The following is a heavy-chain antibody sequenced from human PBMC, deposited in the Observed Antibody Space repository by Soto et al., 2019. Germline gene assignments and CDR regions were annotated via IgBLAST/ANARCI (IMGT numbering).Heavy chain of an antibody. V-gene: IGHV3-48*02. CDR2: MSSSGNTI. J-gene: IGHJ3*02. Sequence: GGSLRLSCASSGFPFSAFSFNWVRQAPGKGLEWISYMSSSGNTIYYADSVKGRFTISRDNAKNSLILQVNNLRDEDAAVYYCEREGGRHCTQTRCYNGFDIWGQGTMVTVSS. CDR1: GFPFSAFS. D-gene: IGHD2-2*02. CDR3: EREGGRHCTQTRCYNGFDI.